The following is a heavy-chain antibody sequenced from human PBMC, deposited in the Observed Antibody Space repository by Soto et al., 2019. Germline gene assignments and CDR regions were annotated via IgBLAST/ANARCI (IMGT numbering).Heavy chain of an antibody. J-gene: IGHJ6*02. CDR2: ISYDGSNK. D-gene: IGHD6-13*01. Sequence: PGGSLRLSCAASGFTFSSYGIHWVRQAPGKGLEWVAVISYDGSNKYYADSVKGRFTISRDNSKNTLYLQMNSLRAEDTAVYYCAKGAAAAGLYYYYGMDVWGQGTTVTVSS. CDR3: AKGAAAAGLYYYYGMDV. V-gene: IGHV3-30*18. CDR1: GFTFSSYG.